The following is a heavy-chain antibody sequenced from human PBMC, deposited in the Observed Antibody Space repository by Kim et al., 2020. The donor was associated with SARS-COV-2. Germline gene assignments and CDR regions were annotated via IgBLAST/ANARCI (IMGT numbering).Heavy chain of an antibody. Sequence: SETLSLTCTVSGGSISSSSYYWGWIRQPPGKGLEWIGSIYYSGSTYYNPSLKSRVTISVDTSKNQFSLKLSSVTAADTAVYYCASDSSGYYYFDYWGQGTLVTISS. CDR2: IYYSGST. D-gene: IGHD3-22*01. CDR1: GGSISSSSYY. V-gene: IGHV4-39*01. CDR3: ASDSSGYYYFDY. J-gene: IGHJ4*02.